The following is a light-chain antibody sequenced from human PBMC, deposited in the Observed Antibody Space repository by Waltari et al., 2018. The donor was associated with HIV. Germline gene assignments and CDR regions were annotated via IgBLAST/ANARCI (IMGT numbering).Light chain of an antibody. V-gene: IGLV2-14*03. J-gene: IGLJ3*02. Sequence: QSALTQPASVPGSPGQSITISYTGSSNDVGGYNYVSWYQQHPGKAPRLMIYDVSTRPSGVSDRFSGSKSGDTASLTISGLQPEDEADYYCESYTSTSVWVFGGGTRLTVL. CDR1: SNDVGGYNY. CDR3: ESYTSTSVWV. CDR2: DVS.